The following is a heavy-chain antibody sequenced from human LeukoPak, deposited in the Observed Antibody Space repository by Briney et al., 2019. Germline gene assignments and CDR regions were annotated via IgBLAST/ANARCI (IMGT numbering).Heavy chain of an antibody. CDR1: GYTFTGYY. Sequence: ASVMVSCKASGYTFTGYYMHWVRQAPGQGLEWMGWINPNSGGTNYAQKFQGRVTMTRDTSISTAYMELSRLRSDDTAVYYCARGFPPTYYYYMDVWGKGNTVTVSS. CDR2: INPNSGGT. D-gene: IGHD3-3*01. CDR3: ARGFPPTYYYYMDV. V-gene: IGHV1-2*02. J-gene: IGHJ6*03.